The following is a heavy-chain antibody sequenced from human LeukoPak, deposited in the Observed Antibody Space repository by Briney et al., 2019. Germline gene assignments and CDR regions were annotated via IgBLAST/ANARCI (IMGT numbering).Heavy chain of an antibody. CDR1: GFTFSDYY. CDR3: ARTCSSGWGYSYYYMDV. J-gene: IGHJ6*03. Sequence: PGGSLRLSCAASGFTFSDYYMSWIRQAPVKGLEWVSYISSSGGTIYYADSVKGRFTISRDNAKNSLYLQMNSLRAEDTAVYYCARTCSSGWGYSYYYMDVWGKGTTVTVSS. D-gene: IGHD6-19*01. CDR2: ISSSGGTI. V-gene: IGHV3-11*04.